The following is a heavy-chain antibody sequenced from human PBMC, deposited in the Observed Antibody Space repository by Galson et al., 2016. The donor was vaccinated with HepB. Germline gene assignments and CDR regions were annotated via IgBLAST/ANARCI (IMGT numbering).Heavy chain of an antibody. CDR3: ARDSGYGISYSCRGDAFDM. J-gene: IGHJ3*02. Sequence: SLRLSCAASGFTFSSYWMSWVRQAPGKGLEWVANIKRDGSEKYYVDSVKGRFTISRDNAKKSLYLQMSSLRAEDTAVYYCARDSGYGISYSCRGDAFDMWGQGTMVTVSS. CDR1: GFTFSSYW. D-gene: IGHD2-2*03. CDR2: IKRDGSEK. V-gene: IGHV3-7*01.